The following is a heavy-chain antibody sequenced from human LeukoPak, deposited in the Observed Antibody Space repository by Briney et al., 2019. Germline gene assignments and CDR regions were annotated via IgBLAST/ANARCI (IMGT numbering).Heavy chain of an antibody. Sequence: GGSLRLSCAASGFTFSSYWMSWVRQAPGKGLEWVAVISYDGSNKYYADSVKGRFTISRDNSKNTLYLQMNSLRAEDTAVYYCARDRYWNRYFDYWGQGTLVTVSS. V-gene: IGHV3-30*03. J-gene: IGHJ4*02. CDR3: ARDRYWNRYFDY. CDR2: ISYDGSNK. D-gene: IGHD1/OR15-1a*01. CDR1: GFTFSSYW.